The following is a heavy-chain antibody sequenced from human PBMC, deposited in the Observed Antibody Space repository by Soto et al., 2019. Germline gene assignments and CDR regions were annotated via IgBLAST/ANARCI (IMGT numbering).Heavy chain of an antibody. D-gene: IGHD5-12*01. V-gene: IGHV3-66*01. CDR1: GFTVSSNY. J-gene: IGHJ3*02. CDR3: ARGVDIVATILLGAFDI. Sequence: GGSLRLSCAASGFTVSSNYMSWVRQAPGKGLEWVSVIYSGGSTYYADSVKGRFTISRDNSKNTLYLQMNSLRAEDTAVYYCARGVDIVATILLGAFDIWGQGTMVTVSS. CDR2: IYSGGST.